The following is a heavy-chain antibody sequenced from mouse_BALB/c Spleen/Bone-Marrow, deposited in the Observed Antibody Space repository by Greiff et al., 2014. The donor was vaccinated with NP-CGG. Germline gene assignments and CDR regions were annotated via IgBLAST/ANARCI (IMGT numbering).Heavy chain of an antibody. CDR1: GYTFTSYW. CDR2: IYPGNSDT. Sequence: EVKLMESGTVLARPGASVKMSCKASGYTFTSYWMHWVKQRPGQGLEWIGTIYPGNSDTSYNQKFKGKAKLTAVTSTSTAYMELGSLTNEDSAVYYCTRVITTGSAWFAYWGQGTLVTVS. V-gene: IGHV1-5*01. D-gene: IGHD2-4*01. J-gene: IGHJ3*01. CDR3: TRVITTGSAWFAY.